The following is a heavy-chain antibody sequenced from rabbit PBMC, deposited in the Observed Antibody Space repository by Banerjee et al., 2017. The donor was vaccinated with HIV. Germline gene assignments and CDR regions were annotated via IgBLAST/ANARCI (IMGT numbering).Heavy chain of an antibody. V-gene: IGHV1S40*01. CDR3: ARDLAGVIGWNFGL. J-gene: IGHJ4*01. CDR2: IGAAST. Sequence: LEWIACIGAASTYYATWAKGRFTISKTSTTVTLQMTSLTAADTATYFCARDLAGVIGWNFGLWGPGTLVTVS. D-gene: IGHD4-1*01.